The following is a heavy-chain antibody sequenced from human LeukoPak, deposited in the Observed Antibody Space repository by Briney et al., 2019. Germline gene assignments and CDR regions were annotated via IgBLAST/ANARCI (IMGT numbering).Heavy chain of an antibody. CDR3: ARDRGTGLFDY. V-gene: IGHV1-18*01. D-gene: IGHD2-8*02. CDR1: GYTFTSYG. J-gene: IGHJ4*02. CDR2: ISAHNGNT. Sequence: ASVKVSCKASGYTFTSYGISWVRQAPGQGLEWMGWISAHNGNTNYAQKFQGRVTITADKSTSTAYMELSSLRSEDTAVYYCARDRGTGLFDYWGQGTLVTVSS.